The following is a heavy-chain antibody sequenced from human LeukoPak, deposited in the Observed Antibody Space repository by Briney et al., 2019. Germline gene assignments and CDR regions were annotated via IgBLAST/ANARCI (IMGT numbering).Heavy chain of an antibody. Sequence: KVXXKASGYTFSKYSINWVRQAPGQGLEWMGWISAYNGNTNYAQKLQGRVTMTTDTSTSTAYMELRSLRSDDTAVYYCARGRLGTWFGELKAWGQGTLVTVSS. J-gene: IGHJ5*02. D-gene: IGHD3-10*01. CDR2: ISAYNGNT. V-gene: IGHV1-18*01. CDR1: GYTFSKYS. CDR3: ARGRLGTWFGELKA.